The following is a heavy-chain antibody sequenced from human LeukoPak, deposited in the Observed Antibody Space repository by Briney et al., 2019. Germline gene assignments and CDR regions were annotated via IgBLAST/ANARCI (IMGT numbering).Heavy chain of an antibody. CDR2: IYYSGST. V-gene: IGHV4-59*01. Sequence: SETLSLTCTVSGDSISSYYWNWIRQPPGKGLEWIGYIYYSGSTNYNPSLKSRVTISVDTSKNQFSLKLSSVTAADTAVYYCARGSRFYDSSGYYGYWGQGTLVTVSS. CDR3: ARGSRFYDSSGYYGY. D-gene: IGHD3-22*01. J-gene: IGHJ4*02. CDR1: GDSISSYY.